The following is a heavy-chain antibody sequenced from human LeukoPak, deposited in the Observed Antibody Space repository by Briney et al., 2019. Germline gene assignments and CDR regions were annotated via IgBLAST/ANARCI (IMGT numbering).Heavy chain of an antibody. V-gene: IGHV4-34*01. D-gene: IGHD3-3*01. CDR1: GGSFSGYY. CDR2: INHSGST. Sequence: SETLSLTCAVYGGSFSGYYWSWVRQPPGKGLEGIGEINHSGSTNYNPSMKSRATISVDTSKNQFSLKLSSVTAADTAVYYCERRRGVLRFFNMDVWGKGTTVTVSS. CDR3: ERRRGVLRFFNMDV. J-gene: IGHJ6*03.